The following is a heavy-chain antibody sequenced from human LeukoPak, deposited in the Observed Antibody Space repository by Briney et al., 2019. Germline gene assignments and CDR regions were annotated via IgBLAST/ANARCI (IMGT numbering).Heavy chain of an antibody. CDR2: ISGSGDPI. CDR3: AKDIRQTVTAVDY. D-gene: IGHD2-21*02. CDR1: GFTFSSYE. V-gene: IGHV3-48*03. J-gene: IGHJ4*02. Sequence: GGSLRLSCAASGFTFSSYEMNWVRQAPGKGLEWVSYISGSGDPIYYADSVKGRFTISRDNSKNTLYLQMNSLRAEDTAVYYCAKDIRQTVTAVDYWGQGTLVTVSS.